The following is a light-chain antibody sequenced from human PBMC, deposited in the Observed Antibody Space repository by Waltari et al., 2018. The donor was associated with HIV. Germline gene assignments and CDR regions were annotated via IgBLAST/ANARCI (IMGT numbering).Light chain of an antibody. CDR3: MQSLQTPRT. CDR2: LGS. J-gene: IGKJ2*01. CDR1: QRLLHKNGYNN. V-gene: IGKV2-28*01. Sequence: VMKQSSLSLTVTPGESPSIPCRSSQRLLHKNGYNNLNWYLQKPGQSPQLLISLGSNRASGVPDRFSGSGSGTDFTLEISKLEAGDVGFYYCMQSLQTPRTFGQGTKLETK.